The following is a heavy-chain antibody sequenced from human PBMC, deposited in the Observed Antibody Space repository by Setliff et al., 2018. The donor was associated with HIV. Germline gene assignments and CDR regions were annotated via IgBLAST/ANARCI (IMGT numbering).Heavy chain of an antibody. CDR1: GFTFFSYE. D-gene: IGHD3-3*01. Sequence: GGSLRLSCAASGFTFFSYEMNWVRQAPGKGLEWISYISSTGNTIYYADSVKGRFTISRDNAKNSLSLQMNSLRPEDTAVYYCAREGRITSSGVIIAGSNALDVWGQGTTVTVSS. CDR3: AREGRITSSGVIIAGSNALDV. J-gene: IGHJ6*02. CDR2: ISSTGNTI. V-gene: IGHV3-48*03.